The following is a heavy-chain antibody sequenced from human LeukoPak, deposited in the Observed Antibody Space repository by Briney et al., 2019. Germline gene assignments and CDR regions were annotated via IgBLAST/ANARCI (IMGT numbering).Heavy chain of an antibody. D-gene: IGHD3-22*01. J-gene: IGHJ4*02. CDR3: ARAQHFYDSSSYYVDY. V-gene: IGHV4-34*12. CDR2: IFHSGST. CDR1: GDSFTVYD. Sequence: ASETLSLTCAVNGDSFTVYDWSWIRQPPGKGLEWIGEIFHSGSTNYNPSLKSRVTISVDTSKNQFSLRLNSVTAADTAVYYSARAQHFYDSSSYYVDYWGQGTLVTVFS.